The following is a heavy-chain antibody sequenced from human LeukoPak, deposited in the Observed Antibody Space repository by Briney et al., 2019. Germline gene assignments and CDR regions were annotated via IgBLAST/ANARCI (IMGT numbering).Heavy chain of an antibody. Sequence: GGSLRLSCAASGFTFSSYAMLWVRQAPGKGLEYVSAFSTNGGSTYYANSVKGRFTISRDNSENTLYLQMGSLRADDMAVYYCARRAGSNWYMDYWGQGTLVTVSS. V-gene: IGHV3-64*01. J-gene: IGHJ4*02. CDR3: ARRAGSNWYMDY. D-gene: IGHD6-13*01. CDR1: GFTFSSYA. CDR2: FSTNGGST.